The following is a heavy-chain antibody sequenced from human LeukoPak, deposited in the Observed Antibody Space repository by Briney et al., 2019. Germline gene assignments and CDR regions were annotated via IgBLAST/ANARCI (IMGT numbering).Heavy chain of an antibody. Sequence: GGSLRLSCAASGFTFDDYAMHWVRHAPGKGLEWVSGISWNSGSIGYADSVKGRFTISRDNAKNSLYLQMNSLRAEDTALYYCAKDMSASGRPKYYFDYWGQGTLVTVSS. V-gene: IGHV3-9*01. J-gene: IGHJ4*02. CDR1: GFTFDDYA. CDR2: ISWNSGSI. CDR3: AKDMSASGRPKYYFDY. D-gene: IGHD1-26*01.